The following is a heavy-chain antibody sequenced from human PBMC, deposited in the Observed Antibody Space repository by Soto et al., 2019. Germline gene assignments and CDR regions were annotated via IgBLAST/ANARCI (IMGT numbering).Heavy chain of an antibody. CDR2: IKSDGTVT. Sequence: PVGSLRLSCVVSGIPFSTYRMHWVRQAPGKGLVWVSHIKSDGTVTHYTDSVRGRFIISRDNAKNTLFLQMNSLRAEDTAVYYCARENYDFWSGYYLDYWGQGTLVTVSS. D-gene: IGHD3-3*01. V-gene: IGHV3-74*01. J-gene: IGHJ4*02. CDR3: ARENYDFWSGYYLDY. CDR1: GIPFSTYR.